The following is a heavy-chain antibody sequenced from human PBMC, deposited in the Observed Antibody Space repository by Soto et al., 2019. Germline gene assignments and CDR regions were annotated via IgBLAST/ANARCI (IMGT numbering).Heavy chain of an antibody. V-gene: IGHV4-34*01. CDR3: ARGGGYRYYYYYGMDV. D-gene: IGHD1-26*01. Sequence: KPSETLSLTCAVYGGSFSGYYWSWIRQPPGKGLEWIGEINHSGSTNYNPSLKSRVTISVDTSKSQFSLKLSSVTAADTAVYYCARGGGYRYYYYYGMDVWGQGTTVTVSS. CDR1: GGSFSGYY. J-gene: IGHJ6*02. CDR2: INHSGST.